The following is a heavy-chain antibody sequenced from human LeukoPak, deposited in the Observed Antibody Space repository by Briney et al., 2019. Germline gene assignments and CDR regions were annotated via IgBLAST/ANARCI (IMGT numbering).Heavy chain of an antibody. CDR3: ARERGERGYFDY. CDR1: GFTFGSYG. V-gene: IGHV3-33*01. D-gene: IGHD3-10*01. J-gene: IGHJ4*02. Sequence: GGSLRLSCAASGFTFGSYGMHWVRQAPGKGLEWVAVIWYDGSNKYYADSVKGRFTISRDNSKNTLYLQMNSLRAEDTAVYYCARERGERGYFDYWGQGTLVTVSS. CDR2: IWYDGSNK.